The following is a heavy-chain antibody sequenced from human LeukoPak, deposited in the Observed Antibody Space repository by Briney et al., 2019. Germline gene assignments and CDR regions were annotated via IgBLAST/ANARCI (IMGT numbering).Heavy chain of an antibody. V-gene: IGHV4-4*07. D-gene: IGHD3-9*01. CDR1: GGSISSYY. CDR3: ARDSLSRRAYYYYMDV. Sequence: SETLSLTCTVSGGSISSYYWSWIRQPAGKGLEWIGRIYTSGSTNYNPSLKSRVTMSVDTSKNQFSLKLSSVTAAVTAVYYCARDSLSRRAYYYYMDVWGKGTTVTVSS. J-gene: IGHJ6*03. CDR2: IYTSGST.